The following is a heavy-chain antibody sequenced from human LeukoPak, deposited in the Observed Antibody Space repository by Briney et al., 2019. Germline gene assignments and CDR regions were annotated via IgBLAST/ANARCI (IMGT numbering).Heavy chain of an antibody. J-gene: IGHJ4*02. CDR2: INPYSGDT. V-gene: IGHV1-2*06. D-gene: IGHD6-13*01. CDR1: GYTFTGYH. CDR3: ARDQGSLTRSWYTGY. Sequence: ASVKVSCKASGYTFTGYHIHWVRQAPGQGLEWMGRINPYSGDTNFAQKFQGRVTMTRDTSITTAYMDLSSLTPDDTAVHFCARDQGSLTRSWYTGYWGQGTQVTLSS.